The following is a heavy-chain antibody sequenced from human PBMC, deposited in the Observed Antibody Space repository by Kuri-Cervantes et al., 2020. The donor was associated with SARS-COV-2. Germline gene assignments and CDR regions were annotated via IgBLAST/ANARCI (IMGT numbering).Heavy chain of an antibody. Sequence: SGPTLVKPTQPLTLTCTFSGFSLTTSGMCVAWIRQPPGKALEWLARIDWDDDKYYSTSLKTRLTISKDTSKIQVVLTMTNMDPVDTATYYCVRSTYDFWSGSGGIALNDYWGQGTLVTVSS. CDR1: GFSLTTSGMC. V-gene: IGHV2-70*11. J-gene: IGHJ4*02. CDR2: IDWDDDK. D-gene: IGHD3-3*01. CDR3: VRSTYDFWSGSGGIALNDY.